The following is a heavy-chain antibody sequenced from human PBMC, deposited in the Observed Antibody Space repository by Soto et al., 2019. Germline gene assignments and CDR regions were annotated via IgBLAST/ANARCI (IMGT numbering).Heavy chain of an antibody. CDR2: IYWNDDK. Sequence: SGPTLVNPPRPLTLTCTFSGFSLSTSGVGGGWIRQPPGKALEWLALIYWNDDKRYSPSLKSRLTITKDTSKNQVVLTMTNMDPVDTATYYCAQRRKTGTTRLNWFDPWGQGTTVTVSS. D-gene: IGHD1-7*01. V-gene: IGHV2-5*01. CDR1: GFSLSTSGVG. J-gene: IGHJ5*02. CDR3: AQRRKTGTTRLNWFDP.